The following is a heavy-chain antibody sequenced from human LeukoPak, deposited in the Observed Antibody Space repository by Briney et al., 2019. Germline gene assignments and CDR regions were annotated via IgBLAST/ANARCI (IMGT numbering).Heavy chain of an antibody. Sequence: GRPLRLSCAASGFTFNFYGMHWVRQAPGKGLEWVAVVWYDGSKKYYADSVKGRFTISRDNSKNTVYLQMNSLRVEDTAVYYCAGEEDLRELRGGREFFQYWGQGTLVTVSS. J-gene: IGHJ1*01. V-gene: IGHV3-33*01. D-gene: IGHD3-10*01. CDR2: VWYDGSKK. CDR1: GFTFNFYG. CDR3: AGEEDLRELRGGREFFQY.